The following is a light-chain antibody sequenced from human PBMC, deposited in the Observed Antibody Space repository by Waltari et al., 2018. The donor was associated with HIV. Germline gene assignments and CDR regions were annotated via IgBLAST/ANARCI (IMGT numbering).Light chain of an antibody. J-gene: IGLJ3*02. CDR1: SESVSTNHS. CDR3: ALYRGSGSWV. Sequence: TVVTKESSFSVSPGGKVTFTCGLSSESVSTNHSPTLYQQTPGQALRTLIYSTDCRSSRVPHRFSGSSLGNKAALTITGAQSDDEFDYYCALYRGSGSWVFGGGTKLTVL. CDR2: STD. V-gene: IGLV8-61*01.